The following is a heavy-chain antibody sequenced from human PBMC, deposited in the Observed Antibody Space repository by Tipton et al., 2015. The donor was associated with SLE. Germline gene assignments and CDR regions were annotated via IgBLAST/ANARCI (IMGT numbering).Heavy chain of an antibody. V-gene: IGHV4-59*12. Sequence: TLSLTCTVFGGSISSNYWTWIRQPPGKGLEWIGHIYSSGRTTYNPSLKSRVIISVDKSKNQFSLKLSSVTAADTAVYYCARVTPWGYDYWGPGMLVTVSS. CDR2: IYSSGRT. CDR1: GGSISSNY. CDR3: ARVTPWGYDY. J-gene: IGHJ4*02. D-gene: IGHD7-27*01.